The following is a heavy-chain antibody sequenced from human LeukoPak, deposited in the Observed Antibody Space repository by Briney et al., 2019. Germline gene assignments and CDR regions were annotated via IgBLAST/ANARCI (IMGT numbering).Heavy chain of an antibody. CDR2: ILYDGSDK. Sequence: GGSLRLSCTASGFTFSRYSMHWVRQTPSKGLEWVAIILYDGSDKYYPDSVKGRFTISRDNSKNTMPLQMNSLRAEDTAVYYCASDHYVGNLDYWGQGTLVTVSS. D-gene: IGHD4-23*01. CDR1: GFTFSRYS. V-gene: IGHV3-30*04. CDR3: ASDHYVGNLDY. J-gene: IGHJ4*02.